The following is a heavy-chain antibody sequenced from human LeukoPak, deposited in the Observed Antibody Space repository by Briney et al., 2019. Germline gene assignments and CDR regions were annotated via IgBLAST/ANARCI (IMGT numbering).Heavy chain of an antibody. V-gene: IGHV3-23*01. D-gene: IGHD4-23*01. CDR3: AKDWTTVVTPKGYYFDS. Sequence: GGSLRLYCAASGFSFNNYAMSWVRPAPGKGLEWVSAISTTGGSTYYADSVKGRFTISRDNSKNTLSLQMDSLRVEDTAVYYCAKDWTTVVTPKGYYFDSWGQGTLVTVSS. CDR2: ISTTGGST. J-gene: IGHJ4*02. CDR1: GFSFNNYA.